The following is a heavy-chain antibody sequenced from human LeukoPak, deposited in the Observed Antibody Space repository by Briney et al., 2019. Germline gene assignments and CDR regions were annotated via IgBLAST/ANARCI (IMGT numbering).Heavy chain of an antibody. D-gene: IGHD6-13*01. Sequence: PGGSLRLSCAASGFTFSDYAMSWVRQAPGKGPEWVSTIKQDGSKKHYADSVKGRFTVSRDNAKNTLYLQMNSLRAEDTALYHSACDPGGWQQLVLDWYFDLGGGGTLVTVSS. J-gene: IGHJ2*01. CDR2: IKQDGSKK. V-gene: IGHV3-7*03. CDR3: ACDPGGWQQLVLDWYFDL. CDR1: GFTFSDYA.